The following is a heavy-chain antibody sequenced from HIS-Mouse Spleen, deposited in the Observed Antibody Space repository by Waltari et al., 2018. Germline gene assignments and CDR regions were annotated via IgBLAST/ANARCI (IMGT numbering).Heavy chain of an antibody. CDR3: ARNVEDANWGFYYYYYGMDV. J-gene: IGHJ6*02. CDR1: GYTFTSYG. CDR2: ISAYNGNT. D-gene: IGHD7-27*01. Sequence: QVQLVQSGAEVKKPGASVKVSCKASGYTFTSYGISWVRQAPGQGLEWMGWISAYNGNTNSAQKLQGRVTMTTETSTSTAYMELGSLRSDDTAVYYCARNVEDANWGFYYYYYGMDVWGQGTTVTVSS. V-gene: IGHV1-18*01.